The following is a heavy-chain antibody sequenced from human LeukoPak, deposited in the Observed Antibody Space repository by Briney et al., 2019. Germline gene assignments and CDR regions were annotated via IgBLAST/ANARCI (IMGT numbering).Heavy chain of an antibody. CDR3: ARWVVAANNDYSMDV. CDR1: GGSISSYY. Sequence: ETLSLTCTVSGGSISSYYWSWIRQPAGKGLEWIGRIYTSGTTNYNPSLKSRVTMSVDTSKNQFSLKLSSVTAADTAVYYCARWVVAANNDYSMDVWGQGTTVTVS. D-gene: IGHD2-15*01. V-gene: IGHV4-4*07. J-gene: IGHJ6*02. CDR2: IYTSGTT.